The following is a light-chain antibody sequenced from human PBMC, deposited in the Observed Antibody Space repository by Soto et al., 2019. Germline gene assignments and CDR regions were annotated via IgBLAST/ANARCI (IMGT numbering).Light chain of an antibody. Sequence: QSVLTQPPSLSGAPGQRVTISCTGSSSNIGAGYDVHWYQQLPGTAPKLLICGNSNRPSGVPDRVSGSKSGTSASLAITGLQAEDEADYYCQSYDSSLSGYVVFGGGTKLTVL. CDR1: SSNIGAGYD. CDR2: GNS. J-gene: IGLJ2*01. V-gene: IGLV1-40*01. CDR3: QSYDSSLSGYVV.